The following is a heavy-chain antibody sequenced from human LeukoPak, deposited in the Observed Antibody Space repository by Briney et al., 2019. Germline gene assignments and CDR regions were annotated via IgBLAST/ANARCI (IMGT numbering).Heavy chain of an antibody. CDR1: GYTFTSYG. CDR2: ISAYNGNT. D-gene: IGHD2-2*01. J-gene: IGHJ6*02. Sequence: ASVKVSCKASGYTFTSYGISWVRQAPGQGLEWMGWISAYNGNTNYAQKLQGRVTMTTDTSTSTAYMELRSLRSDDTAVYYCARDIAVVPAAYKGAYYYGMDVWGQGTTVTVSS. CDR3: ARDIAVVPAAYKGAYYYGMDV. V-gene: IGHV1-18*01.